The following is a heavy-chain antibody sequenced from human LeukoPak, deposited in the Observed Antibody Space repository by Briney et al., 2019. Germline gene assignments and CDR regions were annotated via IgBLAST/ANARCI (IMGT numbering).Heavy chain of an antibody. CDR3: ARVGAYDILTGRFDP. CDR2: IYYSGST. D-gene: IGHD3-9*01. CDR1: GGSISSGGYY. Sequence: PSETLSLTCTVSGGSISSGGYYWSWIRQHTGKGLEWIGYIYYSGSTYYNPSLKSRVTISVDTSKNQFSLKLSSVTAADTAVYYCARVGAYDILTGRFDPWGQGTLVTVSS. J-gene: IGHJ5*02. V-gene: IGHV4-31*03.